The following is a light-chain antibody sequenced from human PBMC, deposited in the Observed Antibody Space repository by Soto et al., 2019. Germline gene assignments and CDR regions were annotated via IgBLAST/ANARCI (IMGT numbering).Light chain of an antibody. V-gene: IGLV4-69*01. CDR2: LNSDGSH. J-gene: IGLJ3*02. CDR1: SGHSSYA. CDR3: QTWGTGIQV. Sequence: QTVVTQSPSASASLGASVKLTCTLSSGHSSYAIAWHQQQQEKGPRYLMKLNSDGSHSQGDGIPDRFSGSSSGAERYLTISSLQSEDEADYYCQTWGTGIQVFGGGTKLTVL.